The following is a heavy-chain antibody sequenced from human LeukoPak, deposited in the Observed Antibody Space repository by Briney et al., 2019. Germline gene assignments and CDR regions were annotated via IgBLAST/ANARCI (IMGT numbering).Heavy chain of an antibody. J-gene: IGHJ6*02. CDR1: GGSFSGYY. CDR3: ARGPHTIFGVVRSHYYYYGMDV. CDR2: INHRGST. V-gene: IGHV4-34*01. Sequence: PSETLSLTCAVYGGSFSGYYWSWIRQPPGKGLEWIGEINHRGSTNYNPSLKSRVTISVDTSKNQFSLKLSSVTAADTAVYYCARGPHTIFGVVRSHYYYYGMDVWGQGTMVTVSS. D-gene: IGHD3-3*01.